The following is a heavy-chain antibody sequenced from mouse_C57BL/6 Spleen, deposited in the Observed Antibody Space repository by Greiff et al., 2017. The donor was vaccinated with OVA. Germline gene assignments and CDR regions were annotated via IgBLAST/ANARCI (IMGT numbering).Heavy chain of an antibody. V-gene: IGHV3-1*01. J-gene: IGHJ3*01. CDR1: GYSITSGYD. D-gene: IGHD2-4*01. CDR3: AMYYEGFAY. CDR2: ISYSGST. Sequence: EVQVVESGPGMVKPSQSLSLTCTVTGYSITSGYDWHWIRHFPGNKLEWMGYISYSGSTNYNPSLKSRISITHDTSKNHFFLKLNSVTTEDTATYYCAMYYEGFAYWGQGTLVTVSA.